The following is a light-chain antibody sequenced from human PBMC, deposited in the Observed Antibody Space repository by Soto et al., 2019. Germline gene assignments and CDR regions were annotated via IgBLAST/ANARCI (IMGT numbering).Light chain of an antibody. Sequence: ESVLTQSPGSLSLSPGERATLSCSASQSVSSNYLAWYQHKPGQAPRLLIYGASSRATGIPDRFSGSGSGTDFTLTISRLEPEDFAVYYCQRYGSSLAHTFGQGTRLEIK. V-gene: IGKV3-20*01. J-gene: IGKJ5*01. CDR2: GAS. CDR3: QRYGSSLAHT. CDR1: QSVSSNY.